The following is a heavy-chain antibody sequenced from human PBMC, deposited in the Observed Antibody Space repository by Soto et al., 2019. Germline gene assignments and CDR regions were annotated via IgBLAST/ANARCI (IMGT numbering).Heavy chain of an antibody. Sequence: PSETLSLTCTVSGGSITSGSHYWSWIRQHPGKGLEWIGYIYYSGSTYYNPSLKSRVTITVDTSKNRFSLKLTSVAAADTAVYYCARGSNARIYYGMDVWGQGTTVTVS. D-gene: IGHD1-26*01. V-gene: IGHV4-31*03. CDR2: IYYSGST. J-gene: IGHJ6*02. CDR3: ARGSNARIYYGMDV. CDR1: GGSITSGSHY.